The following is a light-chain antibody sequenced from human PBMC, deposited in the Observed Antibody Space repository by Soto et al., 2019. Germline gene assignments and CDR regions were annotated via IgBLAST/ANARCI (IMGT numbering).Light chain of an antibody. CDR2: GAS. CDR3: QHRRVWPVS. CDR1: QTVTRNY. Sequence: EIVLTQSPGTLSLSPGERATLSCRASQTVTRNYLAWHQQKPGQTPRLLVYGASSRATGIPDRFSGSGSGTDFTLTITSLEPEDFAVYYCQHRRVWPVSFGQGTRLEIK. V-gene: IGKV3D-20*02. J-gene: IGKJ5*01.